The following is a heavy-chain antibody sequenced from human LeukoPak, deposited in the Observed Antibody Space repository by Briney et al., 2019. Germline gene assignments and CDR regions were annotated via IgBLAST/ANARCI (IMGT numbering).Heavy chain of an antibody. CDR1: GFTFSSYG. V-gene: IGHV3-30*18. J-gene: IGHJ5*02. CDR3: AKLGHSGYSGTTGGP. Sequence: AGGSLRLSCAASGFTFSSYGMHWVRQAPGKGLEWVAVILYDGSNKYYADSVKGRFTISRDNSKNTLYLQMNSMRAEDTAVYYCAKLGHSGYSGTTGGPWGQGTLVTVSS. D-gene: IGHD5-12*01. CDR2: ILYDGSNK.